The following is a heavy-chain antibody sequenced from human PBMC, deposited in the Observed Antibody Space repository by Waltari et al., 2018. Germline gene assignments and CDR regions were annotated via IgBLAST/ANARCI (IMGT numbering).Heavy chain of an antibody. Sequence: QVQLVQSGAEVKKPGSSVKVSCKASGGTFSSYAISWVRQAPGQGLEWMGGVIPIFGTATYAQKFQGRVTITADESTSTAYMELSSLRSEDTAVYYCARDQGGYEGLGFDYWGQGTLVTVSS. CDR2: VIPIFGTA. CDR3: ARDQGGYEGLGFDY. CDR1: GGTFSSYA. V-gene: IGHV1-69*01. J-gene: IGHJ4*02. D-gene: IGHD5-12*01.